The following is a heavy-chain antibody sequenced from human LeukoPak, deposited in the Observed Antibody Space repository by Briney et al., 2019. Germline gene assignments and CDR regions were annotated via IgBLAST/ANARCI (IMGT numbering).Heavy chain of an antibody. J-gene: IGHJ6*03. CDR1: GGSISSSTYF. V-gene: IGHV4-39*01. CDR2: IYHTGTT. CDR3: ARHYTLATAPGAYYMDV. Sequence: SETLSLTCSVSGGSISSSTYFWGWIRQPPGKGLEWIGTIYHTGTTYYNPSLQSRVTISVDTSKNQFSLNLSSVTATDTAAYFCARHYTLATAPGAYYMDVWGKGTTVTVSS. D-gene: IGHD6-13*01.